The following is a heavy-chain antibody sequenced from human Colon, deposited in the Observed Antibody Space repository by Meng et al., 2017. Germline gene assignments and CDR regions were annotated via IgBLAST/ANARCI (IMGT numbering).Heavy chain of an antibody. CDR2: ITGSGGYT. Sequence: VVEAGGGLVQPGGSLRLSCAASEFTFSSYAMNWVRQAPGKGLEWVSVITGSGGYTHYADSVKGRFTISRDNSKNTLYLQMNSLRAEDTAVYYCAKEAPGTFDLWGQGTLVTVSS. CDR3: AKEAPGTFDL. V-gene: IGHV3-23*04. J-gene: IGHJ4*01. CDR1: EFTFSSYA.